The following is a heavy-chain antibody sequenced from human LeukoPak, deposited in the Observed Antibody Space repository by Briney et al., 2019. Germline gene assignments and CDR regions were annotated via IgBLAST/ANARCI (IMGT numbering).Heavy chain of an antibody. J-gene: IGHJ5*02. V-gene: IGHV4-34*01. Sequence: SETLSLTCAVYGGSFSGYHWSWIRPRPGKGLEWIGDINHSGSTHYNPSLKSRVTISVDTSNNQFSLKLHSVTAADTAVYYCARGFPSSSLWFDPWGQGTLVTVSS. CDR2: INHSGST. D-gene: IGHD6-6*01. CDR1: GGSFSGYH. CDR3: ARGFPSSSLWFDP.